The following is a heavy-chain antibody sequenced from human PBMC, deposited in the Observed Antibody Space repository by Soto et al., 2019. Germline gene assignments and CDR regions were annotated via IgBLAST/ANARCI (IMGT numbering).Heavy chain of an antibody. Sequence: GGSLRYSCAASGFTFSTYALRWVRQAPGKWLEWVSPISSSGDGTYYADSVKGRFTISRDNSKNTLYQQMTSLRAEDTTVYYCGRVGDSSSCLPDYWGQGTLVTVSS. V-gene: IGHV3-23*01. D-gene: IGHD2-15*01. CDR2: ISSSGDGT. CDR1: GFTFSTYA. CDR3: GRVGDSSSCLPDY. J-gene: IGHJ4*02.